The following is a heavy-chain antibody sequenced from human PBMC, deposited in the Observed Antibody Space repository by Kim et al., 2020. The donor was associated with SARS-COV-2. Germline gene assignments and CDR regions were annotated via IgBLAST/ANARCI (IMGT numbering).Heavy chain of an antibody. J-gene: IGHJ4*02. CDR3: ARDSSSWCLDY. CDR2: IWYDGSNK. CDR1: GFTFSSYG. Sequence: GGSLRLSCAASGFTFSSYGMHWVRQAPGKGLEWVAVIWYDGSNKYYADSVKGRFTISRDNSKNTLYLQMNSLRAEDTAVYYCARDSSSWCLDYWGQGTLVTVSS. V-gene: IGHV3-33*01. D-gene: IGHD6-13*01.